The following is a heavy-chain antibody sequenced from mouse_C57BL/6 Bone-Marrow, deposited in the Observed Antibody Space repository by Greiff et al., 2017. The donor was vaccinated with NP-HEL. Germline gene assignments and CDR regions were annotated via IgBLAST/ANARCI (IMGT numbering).Heavy chain of an antibody. CDR2: ISNGGGST. D-gene: IGHD3-3*01. CDR1: GFTFSDYY. Sequence: EVKLVESGGGLVQPGGSLKLSCAASGFTFSDYYMYWVRQTPEKRLEWVAYISNGGGSTYYPDTVKGRFTISRDNAKNTLYLQMSRLKSEDTAMYYCARGTVAYYFDYWGQGTTLTVSS. CDR3: ARGTVAYYFDY. V-gene: IGHV5-12*01. J-gene: IGHJ2*01.